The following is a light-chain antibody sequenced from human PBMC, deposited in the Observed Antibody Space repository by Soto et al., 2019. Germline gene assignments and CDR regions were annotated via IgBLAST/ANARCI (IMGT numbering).Light chain of an antibody. V-gene: IGLV2-14*01. J-gene: IGLJ2*01. CDR2: DVS. Sequence: QSALTQPASVSGSPGQSITISCTGTSSDVGGYNYVSWYQQHPGKAPKLMIYDVSSRPSGVSNRFSGSKSGNTASLTISGLQAEDEDDYYCSSYSSSSPVVFGGGTQVTVL. CDR1: SSDVGGYNY. CDR3: SSYSSSSPVV.